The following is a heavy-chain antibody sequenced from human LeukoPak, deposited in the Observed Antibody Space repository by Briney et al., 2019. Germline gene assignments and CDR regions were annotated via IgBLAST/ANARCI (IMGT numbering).Heavy chain of an antibody. CDR3: AKGFIHGDYTGLDAFDI. CDR2: IVGSGGST. J-gene: IGHJ3*02. V-gene: IGHV3-23*01. D-gene: IGHD4-17*01. Sequence: PGGPLSPSLPPSDFTLAAFPRGGVGRPPGRGLRWSSLIVGSGGSTYYADSVKGRFTISRDNSKNTLYLQMNSLRAEDTAVYYCAKGFIHGDYTGLDAFDIWGQGTMVTVSS. CDR1: DFTLAAFP.